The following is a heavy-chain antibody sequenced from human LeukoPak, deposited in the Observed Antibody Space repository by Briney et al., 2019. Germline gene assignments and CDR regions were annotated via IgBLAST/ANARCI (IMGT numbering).Heavy chain of an antibody. V-gene: IGHV4-39*01. CDR3: ARAAAYNLDV. D-gene: IGHD1-1*01. Sequence: SETLSLTCTVSGGSISSSTYYWGWIRQPPGKGLEWIANIYYSGSTYHNPSLQSRVTMSVDTSKNQFSLKLTSVTAADTALYYCARAAAYNLDVWGQGTTVTVSS. CDR2: IYYSGST. J-gene: IGHJ6*02. CDR1: GGSISSSTYY.